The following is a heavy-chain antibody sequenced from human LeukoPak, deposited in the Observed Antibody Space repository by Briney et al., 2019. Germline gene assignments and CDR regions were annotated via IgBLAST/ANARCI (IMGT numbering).Heavy chain of an antibody. V-gene: IGHV3-15*01. J-gene: IGHJ3*01. D-gene: IGHD2-2*01. CDR3: ATDLSPVVIVPAAPRGAFHF. CDR1: GLPFKNAW. CDR2: IKSKSERGTT. Sequence: GGSLRLSCAASGLPFKNAWMTWVRQGPGKGLEWVGRIKSKSERGTTDYAAPVKGRFTISRDDSKNTLYLEMTSLKSEDTAVYYCATDLSPVVIVPAAPRGAFHFWGQGTLVSVSS.